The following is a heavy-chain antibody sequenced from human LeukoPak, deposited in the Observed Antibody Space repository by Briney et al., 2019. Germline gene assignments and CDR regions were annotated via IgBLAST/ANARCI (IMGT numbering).Heavy chain of an antibody. D-gene: IGHD2-21*02. CDR1: GGTFSSYA. V-gene: IGHV1-69*04. CDR3: ARRNRWGDCRLHGYWFDP. Sequence: ASVKVSCKASGGTFSSYAISWVRQAPGQGLEWMGRIIPILGIANYAQKFQGRVTITADKSTSTAYMELSSLRSEDTAVYYCARRNRWGDCRLHGYWFDPWGQGTLVTVSS. J-gene: IGHJ5*02. CDR2: IIPILGIA.